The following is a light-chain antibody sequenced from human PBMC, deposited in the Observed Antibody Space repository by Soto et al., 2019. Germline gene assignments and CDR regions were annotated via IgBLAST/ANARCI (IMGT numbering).Light chain of an antibody. V-gene: IGLV2-14*01. CDR1: NSDFPHYNY. CDR2: EVI. CDR3: SSYTNSRIYV. Sequence: QSLLTQPASVSGSAGQSITISCTGINSDFPHYNYVSWYQHHPGKAPKLMIYEVINRPSGISNRFSGSKSGNTASLTISGLQGEYEADYYCSSYTNSRIYVVGHGTKVTVL. J-gene: IGLJ1*01.